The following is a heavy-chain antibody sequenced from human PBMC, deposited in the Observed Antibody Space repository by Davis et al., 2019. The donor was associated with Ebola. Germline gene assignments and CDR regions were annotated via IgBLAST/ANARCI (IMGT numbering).Heavy chain of an antibody. CDR1: GFSISGGYY. J-gene: IGHJ4*02. D-gene: IGHD3-22*01. V-gene: IGHV4-38-2*02. CDR3: ARNTIYNYDGSVYSSPYYFDF. CDR2: IYYSGST. Sequence: SETLSLTCTVSGFSISGGYYWGWIRQPPGKGLEWIANIYYSGSTQYNPSLKSRVTISVDTSKNQFSLKLTSVTAADTAVYFCARNTIYNYDGSVYSSPYYFDFWGQGTLVTVSS.